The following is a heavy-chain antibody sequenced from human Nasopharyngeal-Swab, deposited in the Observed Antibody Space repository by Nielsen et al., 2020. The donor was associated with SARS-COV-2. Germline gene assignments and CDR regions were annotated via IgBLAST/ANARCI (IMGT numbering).Heavy chain of an antibody. CDR1: GFTFSSYD. V-gene: IGHV3-33*01. CDR3: ARDQLGGGPCFDY. D-gene: IGHD6-13*01. Sequence: GESLKISCAASGFTFSSYDMHWVRQAPGKGLEWVAVIWYDGSNKYYADSVKGRFTISRDNSKNTLYLQMNSLRAEDTAVYYCARDQLGGGPCFDYWGQGTLVTVSS. J-gene: IGHJ4*02. CDR2: IWYDGSNK.